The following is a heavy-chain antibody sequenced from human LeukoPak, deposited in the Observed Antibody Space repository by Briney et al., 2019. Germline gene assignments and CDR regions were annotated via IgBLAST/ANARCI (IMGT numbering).Heavy chain of an antibody. D-gene: IGHD5-18*01. CDR1: GFTFSSYW. CDR2: IQKDGSER. J-gene: IGHJ4*02. V-gene: IGHV3-7*01. Sequence: GGTLRLSCTASGFTFSSYWMSWVRQAPGKGLERVANIQKDGSERYYVDSVKGRFTISTDNAENSLYLQMNSLRAEDTAVYYCARGGLWGSFDYWGQGTLVTVSS. CDR3: ARGGLWGSFDY.